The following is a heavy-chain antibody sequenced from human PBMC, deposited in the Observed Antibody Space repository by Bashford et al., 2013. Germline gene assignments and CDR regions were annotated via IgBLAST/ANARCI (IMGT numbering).Heavy chain of an antibody. D-gene: IGHD2-8*02. Sequence: WIRQPQGRAWRWIGVIYYSGSTYYSPSLESRVTISVDTSNNQFSLRLSSVTAADTAVYYCVRSGPAGGYWGQGTLVTVSS. CDR3: VRSGPAGGY. V-gene: IGHV4-31*02. J-gene: IGHJ4*02. CDR2: IYYSGST.